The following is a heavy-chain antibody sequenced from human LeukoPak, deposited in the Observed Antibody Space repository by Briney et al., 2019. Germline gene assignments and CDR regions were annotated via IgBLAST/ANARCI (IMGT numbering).Heavy chain of an antibody. V-gene: IGHV3-23*01. CDR2: ISGSGGST. Sequence: GGSLRLSCAASGFTLSSYAMSWVRQAPGKGLEWVSAISGSGGSTYYADSVKGRFTISRDNSKNTLYLQMNSLRAEDTAVYYCAQPIPISGWLPYFDYWGQGTLVTVSS. CDR3: AQPIPISGWLPYFDY. CDR1: GFTLSSYA. D-gene: IGHD6-19*01. J-gene: IGHJ4*02.